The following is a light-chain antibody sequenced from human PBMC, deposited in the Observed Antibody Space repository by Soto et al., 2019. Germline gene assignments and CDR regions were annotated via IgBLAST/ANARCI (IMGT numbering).Light chain of an antibody. Sequence: QSVLTQPPSVSGAPGQRVTISCTGSSSNIGAGYDVHWYQQLPGTAPKLLINGHTNGPSGVPERFSGSKSGTSASLAITGLQAEDEADYYCATWDDSRGVFGGGTKLTVL. V-gene: IGLV1-40*01. J-gene: IGLJ3*02. CDR1: SSNIGAGYD. CDR3: ATWDDSRGV. CDR2: GHT.